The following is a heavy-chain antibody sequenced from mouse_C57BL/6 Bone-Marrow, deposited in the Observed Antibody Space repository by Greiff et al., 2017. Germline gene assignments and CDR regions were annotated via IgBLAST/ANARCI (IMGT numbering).Heavy chain of an antibody. V-gene: IGHV5-4*01. J-gene: IGHJ2*01. CDR3: ARDASITTVTYFDY. Sequence: EVQVVESGGGLVKPGGSLKLSCAASGFTFSSYAMSWVRQTPEKRLEWVATISDGGSYTYYPDNVKGRFTISRDNAKNNLYLQMSHLKSEDTAMYYCARDASITTVTYFDYWGQGTTLTVSS. CDR2: ISDGGSYT. CDR1: GFTFSSYA. D-gene: IGHD1-1*01.